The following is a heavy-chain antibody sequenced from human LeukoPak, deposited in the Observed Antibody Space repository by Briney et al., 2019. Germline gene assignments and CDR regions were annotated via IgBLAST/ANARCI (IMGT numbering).Heavy chain of an antibody. Sequence: SETLSLTCAVYGGSFSGYYWSWIRQPPGKGLEWIGEINHSGSTNYNPSLKSRVTISVDTSKNQFSLRLSSVTAADTAVYYCARARRDRASRGYYAIWGQGTLVTVSS. V-gene: IGHV4-34*01. CDR1: GGSFSGYY. J-gene: IGHJ4*02. CDR3: ARARRDRASRGYYAI. CDR2: INHSGST. D-gene: IGHD3-22*01.